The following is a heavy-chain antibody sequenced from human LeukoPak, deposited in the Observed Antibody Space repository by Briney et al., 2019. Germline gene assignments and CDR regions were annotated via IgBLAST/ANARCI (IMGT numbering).Heavy chain of an antibody. J-gene: IGHJ3*01. V-gene: IGHV3-21*01. CDR1: AFTFNTYS. CDR3: AREPPTGRPNVFDL. CDR2: ISDNSKYI. Sequence: GGALRVSSAASAFTFNTYSMVWVRPAPGKGPEWLSSISDNSKYIYYADSVKGRFTVSRDNAKNSVYLQIHSLRAEDTAVYHCAREPPTGRPNVFDLWGLGTMVIASP.